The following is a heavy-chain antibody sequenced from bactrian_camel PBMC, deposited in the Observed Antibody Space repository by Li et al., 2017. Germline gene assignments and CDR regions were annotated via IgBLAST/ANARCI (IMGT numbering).Heavy chain of an antibody. J-gene: IGHJ4*01. V-gene: IGHV3S31*01. Sequence: VQLVESGGGLVQPGGSLRLSCAASGFTGSTGTMIWVRQAPGKGLKWVSTIHSEDGTTYYADSVKGRFTISRDNAKNTLYLQLNSLKTEDTAMYYCATALYVIDQPYWGQGTQVTVS. CDR2: IHSEDGTT. CDR1: GFTGSTGT. CDR3: ATALYVIDQPY. D-gene: IGHD3*01.